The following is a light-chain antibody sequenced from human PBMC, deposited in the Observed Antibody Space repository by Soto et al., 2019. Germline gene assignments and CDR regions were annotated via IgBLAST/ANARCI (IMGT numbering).Light chain of an antibody. J-gene: IGKJ1*01. CDR3: QQYNSYSWT. CDR2: DAS. V-gene: IGKV1-5*01. Sequence: DIPMTQSPSTLSAFVGDRVTITCRASQSISSCLAWYQQKPGEAPKLLIYDASSLERGDPSRLSASRSRTEFTLTTSRLQSYDFATYYCQQYNSYSWTSGQGTTVEIK. CDR1: QSISSC.